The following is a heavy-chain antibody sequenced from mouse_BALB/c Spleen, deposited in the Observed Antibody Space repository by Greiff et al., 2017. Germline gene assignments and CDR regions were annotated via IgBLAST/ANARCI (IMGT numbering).Heavy chain of an antibody. CDR1: GFTFSSFG. CDR3: ARDYRSSMDY. CDR2: ISSGSSTI. Sequence: EVNVVESGGGLVQPGGSRKLSCAASGFTFSSFGMHWVRQAPEKGLEWVAYISSGSSTIYYADTVKGRFTISRDNPKNTLFLQMTSLRSEDTAMYYCARDYRSSMDYWGQGTSVTVSS. J-gene: IGHJ4*01. D-gene: IGHD2-14*01. V-gene: IGHV5-17*02.